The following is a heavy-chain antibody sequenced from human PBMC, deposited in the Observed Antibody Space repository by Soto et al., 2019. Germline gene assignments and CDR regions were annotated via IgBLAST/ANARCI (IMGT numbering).Heavy chain of an antibody. Sequence: EVQLLESGGGLVQPGGSLRLACAASGFSVNTYAMVWVRQAPGKGLEWVSVISARGCSSYFADAGKGRFTISRDNSKNVLSLEMNNLRAEDTATYFCAKGSIDYSASVDRWGQGTLVLVSS. D-gene: IGHD1-26*01. J-gene: IGHJ5*02. V-gene: IGHV3-23*01. CDR3: AKGSIDYSASVDR. CDR1: GFSVNTYA. CDR2: ISARGCSS.